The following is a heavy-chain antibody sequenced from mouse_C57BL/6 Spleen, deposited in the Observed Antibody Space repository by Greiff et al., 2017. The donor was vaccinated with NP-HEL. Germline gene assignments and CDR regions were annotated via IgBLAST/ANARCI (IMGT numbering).Heavy chain of an antibody. D-gene: IGHD2-3*01. CDR3: ARGVPLYDGVAMDY. J-gene: IGHJ4*01. V-gene: IGHV1-82*01. Sequence: VQLQESGPELVKPGASVKISCKASGYAFSSSWMNWVKQRPGKGLEWIGRIYPGDGDTNYNGKVKGKATLTADKSSSTAYMQLSSLTSEDSAVYFCARGVPLYDGVAMDYWGQGTSVTVSS. CDR1: GYAFSSSW. CDR2: IYPGDGDT.